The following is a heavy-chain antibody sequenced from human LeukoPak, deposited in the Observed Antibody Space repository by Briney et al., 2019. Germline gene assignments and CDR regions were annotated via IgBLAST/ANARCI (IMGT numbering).Heavy chain of an antibody. Sequence: SETLSLTCTVSGGSISSGEYYWSWIRQPPGKGLEWIGYFSYTGSTNYNPSLKSRVTISVDTSKNQFSLKLSSVTAADTAVYYCARGSAAKFDPWGQGTLVTVSS. J-gene: IGHJ5*02. V-gene: IGHV4-61*08. CDR1: GGSISSGEYY. D-gene: IGHD6-13*01. CDR3: ARGSAAKFDP. CDR2: FSYTGST.